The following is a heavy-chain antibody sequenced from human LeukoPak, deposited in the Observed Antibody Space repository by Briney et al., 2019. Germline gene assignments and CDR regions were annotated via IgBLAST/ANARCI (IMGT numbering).Heavy chain of an antibody. CDR1: GFTFNTFN. J-gene: IGHJ4*02. CDR3: ASDDNGDYSTSSVDGY. Sequence: GGSLRLSCAASGFTFNTFNMNWVRQAPGKGLEWVSSITSGGDYIYYADSVKGRFTTSRDNAKNSLYLQMNSLRAEDTAVYYCASDDNGDYSTSSVDGYWGQGTLVTVSS. CDR2: ITSGGDYI. V-gene: IGHV3-21*01. D-gene: IGHD6-6*01.